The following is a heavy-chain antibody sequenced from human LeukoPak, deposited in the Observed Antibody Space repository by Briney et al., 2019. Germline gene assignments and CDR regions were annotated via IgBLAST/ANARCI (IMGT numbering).Heavy chain of an antibody. J-gene: IGHJ6*03. D-gene: IGHD3-22*01. CDR2: IYYRAST. Sequence: SETLSLTCTVSGGSISSYYWSWIRQPPGHGLDWIGYIYYRASTNYTPALKSRVTISVDTSKNQFALKLSSVTAADTAVYYCARDSPHQTYYYDSSGAYYYYYYMDVWGKGTTVTVSS. CDR3: ARDSPHQTYYYDSSGAYYYYYYMDV. V-gene: IGHV4-59*01. CDR1: GGSISSYY.